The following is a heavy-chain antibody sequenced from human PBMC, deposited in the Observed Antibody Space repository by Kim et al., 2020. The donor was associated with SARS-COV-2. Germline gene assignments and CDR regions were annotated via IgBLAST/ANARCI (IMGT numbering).Heavy chain of an antibody. D-gene: IGHD1-26*01. CDR1: GFSFSDSA. Sequence: GGSLRLSCAASGFSFSDSAMHWVRQASGKGLEWVGRIRSKANNYETVYAVSVRVRFRISRDDSKNTAFLQMNSLKTEETAMYYCSRGPPQTERYWDAFDIWGQGTKVTVSS. CDR2: IRSKANNYET. V-gene: IGHV3-73*01. CDR3: SRGPPQTERYWDAFDI. J-gene: IGHJ3*02.